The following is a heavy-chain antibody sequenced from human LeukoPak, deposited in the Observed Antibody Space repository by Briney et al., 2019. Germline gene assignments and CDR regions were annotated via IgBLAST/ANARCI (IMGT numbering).Heavy chain of an antibody. CDR3: ARVALLWFGESSYYFDY. V-gene: IGHV3-7*01. J-gene: IGHJ4*02. D-gene: IGHD3-10*01. CDR1: GFTFSSYW. CDR2: IKQDGSEK. Sequence: GGSLRLSCAASGFTFSSYWMSWVRQAPGKGLEWVANIKQDGSEKYHVDSVKGRFTISRDNAKNSLYLQMNSLRAEDTAVYCCARVALLWFGESSYYFDYWGQGTLVTVSS.